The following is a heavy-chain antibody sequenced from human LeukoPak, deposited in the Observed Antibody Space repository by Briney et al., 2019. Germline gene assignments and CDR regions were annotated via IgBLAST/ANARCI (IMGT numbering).Heavy chain of an antibody. D-gene: IGHD3-22*01. Sequence: PGGSLRLSCAASGFTFSSYGMHWVRQAPGKGLEWVAVIWSDGSNKYYADSVKGRFTISRDNSKNTVYLQMNSLRDEDTAVYYCARDGDSSGYYAAFDIWGQGTMVTVSS. CDR1: GFTFSSYG. CDR2: IWSDGSNK. V-gene: IGHV3-33*01. CDR3: ARDGDSSGYYAAFDI. J-gene: IGHJ3*02.